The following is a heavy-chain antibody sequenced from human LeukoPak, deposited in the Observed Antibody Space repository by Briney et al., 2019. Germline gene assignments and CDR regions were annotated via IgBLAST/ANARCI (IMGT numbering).Heavy chain of an antibody. CDR3: ARAPCPRSGGTLIYGMDV. V-gene: IGHV1-46*01. D-gene: IGHD2-15*01. Sequence: ASVKVSCKASGYTFTSYYMHWVRQAPGQGLEWMGIINPSGGSTSYAQKFQGRVTMTRDTSTSTVYMELSSLRSEDTAVYYCARAPCPRSGGTLIYGMDVWAKGTTVTV. CDR1: GYTFTSYY. CDR2: INPSGGST. J-gene: IGHJ6*04.